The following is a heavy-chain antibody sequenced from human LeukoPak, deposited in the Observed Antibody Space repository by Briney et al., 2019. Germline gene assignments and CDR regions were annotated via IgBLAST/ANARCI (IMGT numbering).Heavy chain of an antibody. Sequence: AGGSLRLSCAASGFTFSSYSMNWVRQAPGKGLEWVSYISGSSESTYCADSVKGRFNISRDNAKNSLYLQMYSLRAEDTAVYYCARSPGWRTYSDYWGRGTLVTVSS. CDR2: ISGSSEST. D-gene: IGHD6-19*01. CDR1: GFTFSSYS. J-gene: IGHJ4*02. V-gene: IGHV3-48*04. CDR3: ARSPGWRTYSDY.